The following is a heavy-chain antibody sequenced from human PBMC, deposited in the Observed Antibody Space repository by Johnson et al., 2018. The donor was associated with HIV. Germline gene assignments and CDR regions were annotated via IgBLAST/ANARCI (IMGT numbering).Heavy chain of an antibody. J-gene: IGHJ3*02. CDR3: AKGRGHAFDI. CDR1: GFNFSNYA. V-gene: IGHV3-30*02. D-gene: IGHD3-10*01. CDR2: IYYDGTNK. Sequence: QVQLVESGGGLVQPGGSLRLSCAASGFNFSNYAMHWVRQAPGKGLEWVSFIYYDGTNKYYADSVKGRFTISRDNSKNTLSLQMNSLRAEDTAVYYCAKGRGHAFDIWGQGTMVTVSS.